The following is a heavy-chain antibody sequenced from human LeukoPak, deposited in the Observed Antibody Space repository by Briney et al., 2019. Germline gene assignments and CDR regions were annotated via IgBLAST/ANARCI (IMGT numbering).Heavy chain of an antibody. CDR3: VRGMLGSGYHDAFDI. Sequence: WETLSLPCAVYGGSFSGYYWSWMPQPPGKGLEWIGEINHSGSTNYNPSLKSRVTISVDTSKNQFSLKLSSVTATGTAAYYFVRGMLGSGYHDAFDIWGRGTMVTVSS. CDR2: INHSGST. CDR1: GGSFSGYY. D-gene: IGHD3-3*01. J-gene: IGHJ3*02. V-gene: IGHV4-34*01.